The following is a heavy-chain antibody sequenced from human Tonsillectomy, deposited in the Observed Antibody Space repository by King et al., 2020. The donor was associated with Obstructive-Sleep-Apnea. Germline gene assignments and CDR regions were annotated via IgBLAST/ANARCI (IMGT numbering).Heavy chain of an antibody. Sequence: VQLVESGGGLVQPGGSLRLSCAASGFTGSSYAMNWVRQAPGKGLEWVSVISGGGGSTYYAVSVKGRFTIPRDNSKDTLYLQMNSLRAEDTAVYYCAKDRRVGDYPGNAFDIWGQGTMVTVSS. V-gene: IGHV3-23*04. CDR1: GFTGSSYA. CDR3: AKDRRVGDYPGNAFDI. D-gene: IGHD4-17*01. J-gene: IGHJ3*02. CDR2: ISGGGGST.